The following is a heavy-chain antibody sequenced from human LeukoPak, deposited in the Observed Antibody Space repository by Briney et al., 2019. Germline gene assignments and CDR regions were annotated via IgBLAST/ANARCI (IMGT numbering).Heavy chain of an antibody. CDR3: ARTATGKRWPLDP. D-gene: IGHD5-24*01. CDR1: GGSFSGYY. V-gene: IGHV4-34*01. Sequence: PSETLSLTCAVYGGSFSGYYWSWIRQPPGKGLEWIGEINHSGSTNYNPSLKSRVTISVDTSKNQFSLKLSSVTAADTAVYYCARTATGKRWPLDPWGQGTLVTVSS. CDR2: INHSGST. J-gene: IGHJ5*02.